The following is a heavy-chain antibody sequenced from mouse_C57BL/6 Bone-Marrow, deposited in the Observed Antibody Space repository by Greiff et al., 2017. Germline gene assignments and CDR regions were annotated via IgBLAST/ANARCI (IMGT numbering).Heavy chain of an antibody. V-gene: IGHV1-54*01. CDR2: INPGSGGT. CDR1: GYAFTNYL. D-gene: IGHD2-1*01. Sequence: QVQLQQSGAELVRPGTSVKVSCKASGYAFTNYLIEWVKQRPGQGLEWIGVINPGSGGTNYNEKFKGKATLTADKSSSTAYMQLSSLTSEDSAVYFCARSLLLFYYAMDYWGQGTSVTVSS. J-gene: IGHJ4*01. CDR3: ARSLLLFYYAMDY.